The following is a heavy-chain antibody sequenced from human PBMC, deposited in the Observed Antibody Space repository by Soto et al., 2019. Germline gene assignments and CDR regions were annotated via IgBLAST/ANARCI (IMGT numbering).Heavy chain of an antibody. Sequence: GGSLRLSCAASGFTFSSYGRHWVRQAPGKGLEWVAVIWYDGSNKYYADSVKGRFTISRDNSKNTLYLQMNSLRAEDTAVYYCARTLGAGDGMDVWGQGTTVTVYS. CDR1: GFTFSSYG. CDR3: ARTLGAGDGMDV. J-gene: IGHJ6*02. CDR2: IWYDGSNK. D-gene: IGHD3-16*01. V-gene: IGHV3-33*01.